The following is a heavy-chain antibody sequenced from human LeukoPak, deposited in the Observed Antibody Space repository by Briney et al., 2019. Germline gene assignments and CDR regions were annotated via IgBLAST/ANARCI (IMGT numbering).Heavy chain of an antibody. Sequence: GGSLRLSCVASGFTFSSYAMSWVRQAPGKGLEWVSAISGSGGSTYYADSVKGRFTISRDNSKNTLYLQMNSLRAEDTAVYYCAKSQNVVRYFDWLSDYWGQGTLVTVSS. CDR3: AKSQNVVRYFDWLSDY. CDR2: ISGSGGST. CDR1: GFTFSSYA. D-gene: IGHD3-9*01. J-gene: IGHJ4*02. V-gene: IGHV3-23*01.